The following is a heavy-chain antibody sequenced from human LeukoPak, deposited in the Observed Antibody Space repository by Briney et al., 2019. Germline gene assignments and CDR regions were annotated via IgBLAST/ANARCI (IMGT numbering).Heavy chain of an antibody. D-gene: IGHD4-17*01. CDR1: GYTFTNYY. Sequence: ASVKVSCKASGYTFTNYYMHWVRQAPGQGLEWMGIINPSGGSTSYAQKLQGRVTMTTDTSTSTAYMELRSLRSDDTAVYYCAREGAYGDRLRWFDPWGQGTLVTVSS. CDR3: AREGAYGDRLRWFDP. J-gene: IGHJ5*02. CDR2: INPSGGST. V-gene: IGHV1-46*01.